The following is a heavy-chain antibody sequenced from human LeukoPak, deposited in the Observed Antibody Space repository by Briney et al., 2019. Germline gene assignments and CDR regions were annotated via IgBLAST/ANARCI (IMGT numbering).Heavy chain of an antibody. J-gene: IGHJ4*02. CDR1: GFTFSNAW. V-gene: IGHV3-23*01. Sequence: GSLRLSSAASGFTFSNAWMSWVRQAPGKGLEWVSGICDSGNSTYYTDPVKGRFTISRDTSRTTLYQQMNSLRTEDTAVYDWAKGAIAAAGMGGYFDYWGQGTLVTVSS. D-gene: IGHD6-13*01. CDR3: AKGAIAAAGMGGYFDY. CDR2: ICDSGNST.